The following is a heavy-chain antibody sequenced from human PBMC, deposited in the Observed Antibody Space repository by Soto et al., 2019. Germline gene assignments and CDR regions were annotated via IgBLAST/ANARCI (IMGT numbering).Heavy chain of an antibody. CDR1: GFTFHDYA. V-gene: IGHV3-9*01. J-gene: IGHJ3*02. Sequence: EVQLVESGGGLVQLGRSLRLSCAASGFTFHDYAMHWVRQAPGKGLEWVSGIGWSSDNIGYADSVKGRFTISRDNAQNSLYLQMNSLRAEDTALYYCAKDFMYSSYSDAFDIWGQGTMVTVSS. CDR2: IGWSSDNI. D-gene: IGHD6-6*01. CDR3: AKDFMYSSYSDAFDI.